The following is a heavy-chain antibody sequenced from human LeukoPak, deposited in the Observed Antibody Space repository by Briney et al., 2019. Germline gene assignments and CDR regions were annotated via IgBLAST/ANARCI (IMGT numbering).Heavy chain of an antibody. J-gene: IGHJ4*02. D-gene: IGHD3-22*01. CDR2: ISSSGSNI. CDR1: XXXXSNXY. V-gene: IGHV3-11*01. CDR3: ARHSKLLPFDY. Sequence: GGSLRLXXXXXXXXXSNXYMSWIRLAPGQGMGWVSYISSSGSNIYYAGSVKGRFTTSRDNAKNSLYLQMNSLRAEDTAVYYCARHSKLLPFDYWGQGTLVTVSS.